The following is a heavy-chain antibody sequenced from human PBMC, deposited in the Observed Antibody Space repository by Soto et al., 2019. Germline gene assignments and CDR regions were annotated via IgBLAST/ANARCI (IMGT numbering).Heavy chain of an antibody. CDR2: ISGSGDST. D-gene: IGHD4-17*01. CDR3: ARVWDTTVTARNYFHVIDV. J-gene: IGHJ6*02. Sequence: GGSVRLSCAASGFTFYSYAMTWVRQAPGKALEWVSTISGSGDSTYYADSVKGRFSISRDNYKNTVSLQMNSPRVENTAVYFCARVWDTTVTARNYFHVIDVRGRGTTVTVSS. CDR1: GFTFYSYA. V-gene: IGHV3-23*01.